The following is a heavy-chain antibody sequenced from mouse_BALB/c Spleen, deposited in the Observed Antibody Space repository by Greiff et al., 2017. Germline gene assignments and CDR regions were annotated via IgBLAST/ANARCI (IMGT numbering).Heavy chain of an antibody. Sequence: VQLQQSGAELARPGASVKMSCKASGYTFTSYWMHWVKQRPGQGLEWIGYINPSTGYTEYNQKFKDKATLTADKSSSTAYMQLSSLTSEDSAVYYCASPTAPFDYWGQGTTLTVSS. V-gene: IGHV1-4*01. J-gene: IGHJ2*01. CDR1: GYTFTSYW. CDR2: INPSTGYT. D-gene: IGHD1-2*01. CDR3: ASPTAPFDY.